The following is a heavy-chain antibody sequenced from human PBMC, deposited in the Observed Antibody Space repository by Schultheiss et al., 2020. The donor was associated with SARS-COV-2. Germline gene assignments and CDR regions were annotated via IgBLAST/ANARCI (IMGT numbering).Heavy chain of an antibody. J-gene: IGHJ5*02. D-gene: IGHD3-3*01. CDR2: INHSGST. Sequence: SQTLSLTCTVSGGSISGYYWRWIRQPPGKGLEWIGEINHSGSTNYNPSLKSRVTISVDTSKNQFSLKLSSVTAADTAVYYCARVGRVRFLEWSLGPHSWFDPWGQGTLVTVSS. CDR3: ARVGRVRFLEWSLGPHSWFDP. CDR1: GGSISGYY. V-gene: IGHV4-34*01.